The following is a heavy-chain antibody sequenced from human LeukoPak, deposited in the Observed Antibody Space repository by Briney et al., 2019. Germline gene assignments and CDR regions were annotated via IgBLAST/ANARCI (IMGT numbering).Heavy chain of an antibody. D-gene: IGHD1-7*01. V-gene: IGHV3-11*01. J-gene: IGHJ6*02. CDR2: ISSSGSTI. CDR1: GFTFSDYY. CDR3: ARENWNYDYYYYGMDV. Sequence: RPGGSLRLSCAASGFTFSDYYMSWIRQAPGKGLEWVSYISSSGSTIYYADSVKGRFTISRDNAKNSLYLQMNSLRAEDTAVYYCARENWNYDYYYYGMDVWGQGTTVTVSS.